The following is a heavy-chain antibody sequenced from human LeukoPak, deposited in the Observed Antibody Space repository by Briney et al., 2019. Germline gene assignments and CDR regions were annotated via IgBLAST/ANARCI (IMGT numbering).Heavy chain of an antibody. CDR3: AKDTRILLWAWYFDY. J-gene: IGHJ4*02. CDR2: ITGSGGTT. CDR1: GFTFKNYA. V-gene: IGHV3-23*01. D-gene: IGHD5-18*01. Sequence: AGGSLRLSCAGSGFTFKNYAMNWVRQAPGKGLEWVAVITGSGGTTYYADSVKGRFTISRDNSKNTLYLEMNSLRAEDTAVYYCAKDTRILLWAWYFDYWGQGTLVTVSS.